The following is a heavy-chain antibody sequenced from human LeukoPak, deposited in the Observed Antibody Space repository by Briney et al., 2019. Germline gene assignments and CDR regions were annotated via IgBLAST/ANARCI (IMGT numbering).Heavy chain of an antibody. D-gene: IGHD4-17*01. Sequence: SETLSLTCTVSGYSISSGYYWGWIRQPPGKGLEWIGRIYTSGSTNYNPSLKSRVTMSVDTSKNQFSLKLSSVTAADTAVYYCARGEGSGDYFDYWGQGTLVTVSS. J-gene: IGHJ4*02. CDR3: ARGEGSGDYFDY. CDR1: GYSISSGYY. CDR2: IYTSGST. V-gene: IGHV4-38-2*02.